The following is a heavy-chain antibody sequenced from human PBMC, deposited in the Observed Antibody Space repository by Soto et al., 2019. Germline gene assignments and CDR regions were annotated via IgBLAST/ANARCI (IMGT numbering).Heavy chain of an antibody. D-gene: IGHD3-10*01. CDR3: ARDRRDLLRGPDFDF. J-gene: IGHJ4*02. CDR1: GYIFSDSG. CDR2: ISVYNGHT. V-gene: IGHV1-18*01. Sequence: QVQLVQSGAEVKKPGASVKVSCKASGYIFSDSGFSWVRQAPGQGLEWMGWISVYNGHTIYAQKFQGRLTMTTDTSTTTAYMELRSLRTDDSAVYYCARDRRDLLRGPDFDFLGQGPLVTVSS.